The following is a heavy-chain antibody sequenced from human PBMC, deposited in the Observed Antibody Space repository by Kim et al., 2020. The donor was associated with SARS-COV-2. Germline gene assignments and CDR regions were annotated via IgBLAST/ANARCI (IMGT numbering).Heavy chain of an antibody. CDR3: ARAGSGLAFDF. J-gene: IGHJ4*02. CDR2: I. Sequence: IYYADSVKGRFTISRDNAKNSLYLQMDSLRAEDTAVYYCARAGSGLAFDFWGQGTLVTVSS. V-gene: IGHV3-48*04. D-gene: IGHD3-10*01.